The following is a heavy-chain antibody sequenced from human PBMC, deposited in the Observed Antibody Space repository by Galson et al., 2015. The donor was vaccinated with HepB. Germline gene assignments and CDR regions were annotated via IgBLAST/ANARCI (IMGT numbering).Heavy chain of an antibody. D-gene: IGHD3-10*01. V-gene: IGHV3-15*07. CDR1: GFTFSNAW. Sequence: SLRLSCAASGFTFSNAWMNWVRQAPGKGLEWVGRIKSKTDGGTTDYAAPVKGRFTISRDDSKNTLYLQMNSLKTEDTAVYYCTTWSGLLWFGELLYSGFDYWGQGTLVTVSS. CDR2: IKSKTDGGTT. CDR3: TTWSGLLWFGELLYSGFDY. J-gene: IGHJ4*02.